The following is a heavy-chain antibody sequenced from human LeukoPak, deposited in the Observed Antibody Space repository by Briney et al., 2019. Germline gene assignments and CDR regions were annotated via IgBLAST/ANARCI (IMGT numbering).Heavy chain of an antibody. CDR2: ISNDGSNK. CDR1: GFTFRTYA. J-gene: IGHJ4*02. CDR3: ARDLTGSPYFDY. Sequence: GGSLRLSCAASGFTFRTYAMHWVRQAPGKGLEWVAVISNDGSNKYYAGSGKGRFTLSRDNTKNTLYLQMNSLRAEDTAVYYCARDLTGSPYFDYWGQGTLVTVSS. D-gene: IGHD7-27*01. V-gene: IGHV3-30-3*01.